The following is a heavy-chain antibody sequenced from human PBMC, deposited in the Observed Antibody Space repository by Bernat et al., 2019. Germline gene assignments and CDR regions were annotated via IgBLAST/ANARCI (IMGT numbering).Heavy chain of an antibody. CDR3: ASIADLWFGELLTLP. Sequence: QLQLQESGPGLVKPSETLSLTCTVSGGSIISSSYYCGWIRQPPGKGLEWIGSIYYSRSTYYNPSLKSRVTISVDKSKNQFSLKLSSVTAAVTAVYYCASIADLWFGELLTLPWGQGTMVTVSS. D-gene: IGHD3-10*01. CDR2: IYYSRST. J-gene: IGHJ3*01. CDR1: GGSIISSSYY. V-gene: IGHV4-39*01.